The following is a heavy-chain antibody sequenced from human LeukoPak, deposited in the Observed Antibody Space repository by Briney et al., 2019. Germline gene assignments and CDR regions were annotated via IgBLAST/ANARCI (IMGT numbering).Heavy chain of an antibody. CDR3: AREGKYDFWNWFGP. Sequence: GGSLRFSCAASGFTFSDYYMSWIRQAPGKGLEWVSYISGSGSTVYYAASVRGRFTISRDNAKNSLYLQMNSLRAEDTAVYYCAREGKYDFWNWFGPWGQGTLVTVSS. CDR1: GFTFSDYY. CDR2: ISGSGSTV. J-gene: IGHJ5*02. V-gene: IGHV3-11*01. D-gene: IGHD3-3*01.